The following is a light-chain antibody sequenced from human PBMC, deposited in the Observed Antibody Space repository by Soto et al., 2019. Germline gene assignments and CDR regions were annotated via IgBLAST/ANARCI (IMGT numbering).Light chain of an antibody. V-gene: IGLV2-14*01. CDR3: SYFTSSRTQG. CDR1: SSDVGGYNY. CDR2: EVS. J-gene: IGLJ1*01. Sequence: QSALTQPSSVSGSPGQSITISCTGTSSDVGGYNYVSWYQQHPGKVPKLMIYEVSNRPSGVVNRFSGSKSGNTASLTISGLQAEDEADYYCSYFTSSRTQGFGTGTKLTVL.